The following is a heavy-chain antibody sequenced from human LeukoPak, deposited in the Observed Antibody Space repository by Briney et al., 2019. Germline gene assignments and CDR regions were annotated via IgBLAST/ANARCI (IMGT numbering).Heavy chain of an antibody. CDR2: IYYSGST. V-gene: IGHV4-39*07. CDR1: GGSISSYY. Sequence: SETLSLTCTVSGGSISSYYWGWIRQPPGKGLEWIGSIYYSGSTYYNPSLKSRVTISVDTSKNQFSLKLSSVTAADTAVYYCARGTYYYDSSGLYYFDYWGQGTLVTVSS. J-gene: IGHJ4*02. D-gene: IGHD3-22*01. CDR3: ARGTYYYDSSGLYYFDY.